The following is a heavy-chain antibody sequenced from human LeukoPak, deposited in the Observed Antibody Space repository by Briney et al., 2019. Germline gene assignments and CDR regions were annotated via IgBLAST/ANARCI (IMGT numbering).Heavy chain of an antibody. J-gene: IGHJ5*02. CDR1: GYSISSGYY. V-gene: IGHV4-38-2*01. CDR2: IYHSGST. CDR3: AQGQLLYRRWFDP. D-gene: IGHD2-2*02. Sequence: PSETLSLTCAVSGYSISSGYYWGWIRQPPGKGLEWIGRIYHSGSTYYNPSLKSRVTISVDTSKNQFSLKLSSVTAADTAVYYCAQGQLLYRRWFDPWGQGTLVTVSS.